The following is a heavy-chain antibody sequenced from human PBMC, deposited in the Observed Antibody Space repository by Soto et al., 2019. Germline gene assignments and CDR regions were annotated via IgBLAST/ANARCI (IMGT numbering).Heavy chain of an antibody. CDR3: AKRGAGFGELYPH. CDR1: GFTFSSYA. J-gene: IGHJ4*02. CDR2: ISGSGGST. Sequence: EVQLLESGGGLVQPGGSLRLSCAASGFTFSSYAMSWVRQAPGKGLEWVSAISGSGGSTYYADSVKGWFTISRDNSKNTLYLQMNSLRAEDTAVYYCAKRGAGFGELYPHWGQGTLVTVSS. V-gene: IGHV3-23*01. D-gene: IGHD3-10*01.